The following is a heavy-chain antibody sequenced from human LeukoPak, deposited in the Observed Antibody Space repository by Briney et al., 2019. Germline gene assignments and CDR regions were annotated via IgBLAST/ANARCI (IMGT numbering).Heavy chain of an antibody. V-gene: IGHV3-15*01. Sequence: GPSLRLSCAASGFTFSSAWMSWVRQAPGKGLEWVGRVKSKIDGETADYAAPVKGRFTISRDDSENTLYLHMNSLKTEDTAVYYCTSDVPISMAHSFDYWGQGTLVTVSS. D-gene: IGHD6-6*01. CDR1: GFTFSSAW. CDR2: VKSKIDGETA. J-gene: IGHJ4*02. CDR3: TSDVPISMAHSFDY.